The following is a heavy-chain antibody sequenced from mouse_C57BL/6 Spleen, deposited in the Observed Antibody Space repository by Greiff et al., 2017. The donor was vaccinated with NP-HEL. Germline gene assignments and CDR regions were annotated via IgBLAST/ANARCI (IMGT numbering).Heavy chain of an antibody. CDR2: ISSGSSTI. CDR3: ARWGLRLYYFDY. Sequence: DVHLVESGGGLVKPGGSLKLSCAASGFTFSDYGMHWVRQAPEKGLEWVAYISSGSSTIYYADTVKGRFTISRDNAKNTLFLQMTSLRSEDTAMYYCARWGLRLYYFDYWGQGTTLTVSS. D-gene: IGHD1-1*01. CDR1: GFTFSDYG. J-gene: IGHJ2*01. V-gene: IGHV5-17*01.